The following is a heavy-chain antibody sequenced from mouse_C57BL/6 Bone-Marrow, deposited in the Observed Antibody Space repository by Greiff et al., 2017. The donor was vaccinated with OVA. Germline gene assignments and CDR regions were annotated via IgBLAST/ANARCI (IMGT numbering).Heavy chain of an antibody. V-gene: IGHV1-55*01. CDR1: GYTFTSYW. J-gene: IGHJ1*03. CDR3: ARSSYYDGSSPYWYFDV. D-gene: IGHD1-1*01. Sequence: QVQLQQPGAELVKPGASVKMSCKASGYTFTSYWITWVKQRPGQGLEWIGDIYPGSGSTNYNEKFKSKATLTVDTSSSTAYMQRSSLTSEDSAVYYCARSSYYDGSSPYWYFDVWGTGTTVTVSS. CDR2: IYPGSGST.